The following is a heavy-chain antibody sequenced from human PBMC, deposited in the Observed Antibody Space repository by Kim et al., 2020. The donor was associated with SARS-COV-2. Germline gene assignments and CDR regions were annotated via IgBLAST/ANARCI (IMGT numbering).Heavy chain of an antibody. V-gene: IGHV1-18*01. Sequence: NPNYEQKIQGRVPMTTDTSTSTAYMELRRLRSDDTAVYYCARDGRVGAVDYWGQGTLVTVSS. D-gene: IGHD1-26*01. CDR2: NP. J-gene: IGHJ4*02. CDR3: ARDGRVGAVDY.